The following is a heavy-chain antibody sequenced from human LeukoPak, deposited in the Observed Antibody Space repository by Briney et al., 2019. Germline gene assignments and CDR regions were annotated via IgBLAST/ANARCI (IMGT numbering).Heavy chain of an antibody. D-gene: IGHD3-9*01. CDR2: ISSSSSYI. Sequence: GGSLRLSCAASGFTFSSYSMNWVRQAPGKGLEWVSSISSSSSYIYYADSVKGRFTISRDNAKNSLYLQMKSLRAEDTAMYYCVRVRKDETLRYFDWLSHYYYYYYMDVWGKGTTVTVSS. CDR3: VRVRKDETLRYFDWLSHYYYYYYMDV. V-gene: IGHV3-21*01. J-gene: IGHJ6*03. CDR1: GFTFSSYS.